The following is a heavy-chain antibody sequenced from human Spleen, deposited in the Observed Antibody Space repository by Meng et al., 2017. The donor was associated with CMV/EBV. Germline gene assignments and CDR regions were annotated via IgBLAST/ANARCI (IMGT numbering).Heavy chain of an antibody. V-gene: IGHV3-30-3*01. CDR3: ARGDVDYDFWSGYPHNSLFDY. D-gene: IGHD3-3*01. J-gene: IGHJ4*01. Sequence: GGPLRLSCVASGFIFSNHAMHWVRQAPGKGLEWVAVISFDGSKKYHADSVKGRLSISRDNSRNTLFLQMNSLRAEDTAVYYCARGDVDYDFWSGYPHNSLFDYWGQGTLVTVSS. CDR2: ISFDGSKK. CDR1: GFIFSNHA.